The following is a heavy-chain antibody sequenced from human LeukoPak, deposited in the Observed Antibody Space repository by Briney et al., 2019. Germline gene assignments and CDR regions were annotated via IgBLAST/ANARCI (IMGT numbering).Heavy chain of an antibody. D-gene: IGHD3-22*01. CDR3: VRGPRYYDDSGFHYGVFDI. Sequence: GGSLRLSCGASEVTVSNNYMSWVRQAPGKGLQWVSVIYPGGNIYYADSVKGRFIISRDNSKNTLSLQMNSLTADDTAVYYCVRGPRYYDDSGFHYGVFDIWGQGTLVIVSS. CDR1: EVTVSNNY. J-gene: IGHJ3*02. CDR2: IYPGGNI. V-gene: IGHV3-53*01.